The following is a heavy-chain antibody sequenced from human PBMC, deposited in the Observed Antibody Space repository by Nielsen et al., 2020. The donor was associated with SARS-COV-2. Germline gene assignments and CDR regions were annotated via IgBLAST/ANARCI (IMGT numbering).Heavy chain of an antibody. CDR1: GVSVRSGSYF. D-gene: IGHD5-24*01. CDR2: MFYIGTA. V-gene: IGHV4-61*01. CDR3: ARGGYNIYDFDY. J-gene: IGHJ4*02. Sequence: SETLSLTCTVSGVSVRSGSYFWGWIRQPPGKRLEWIGYMFYIGTANYNPSFQSRVNISVDTSKNQFSLKLSSVTAADTATYYCARGGYNIYDFDYWGRGTLVTVSA.